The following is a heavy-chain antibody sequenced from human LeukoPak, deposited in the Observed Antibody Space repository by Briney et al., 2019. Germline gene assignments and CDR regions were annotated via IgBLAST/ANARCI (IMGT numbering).Heavy chain of an antibody. D-gene: IGHD3-22*01. CDR2: IYTSGST. Sequence: SETLSLTCTVSGGSISSYYWSWIRQPPGKGLEWIGYIYTSGSTNYNPSLKSRVTISVNTSKNQFSLKLSSVTAADTAVYYCARLPYDTSGPRAFDIWGQGTMVTVSS. CDR1: GGSISSYY. J-gene: IGHJ3*02. CDR3: ARLPYDTSGPRAFDI. V-gene: IGHV4-4*09.